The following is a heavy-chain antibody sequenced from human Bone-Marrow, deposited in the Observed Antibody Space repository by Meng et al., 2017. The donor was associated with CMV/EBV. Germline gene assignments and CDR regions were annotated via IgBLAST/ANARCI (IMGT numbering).Heavy chain of an antibody. CDR1: GGTFSSYA. D-gene: IGHD2-8*02. Sequence: SVKVSCKASGGTFSSYAISWVRQAPGQGLEWMGGIIPIFGTANYAQKFQGRVTITTDESTSTAYMELSSLRSEDTAVYYCARGVRGGVTPFDYWGQGTLVTVSS. V-gene: IGHV1-69*05. CDR3: ARGVRGGVTPFDY. J-gene: IGHJ4*02. CDR2: IIPIFGTA.